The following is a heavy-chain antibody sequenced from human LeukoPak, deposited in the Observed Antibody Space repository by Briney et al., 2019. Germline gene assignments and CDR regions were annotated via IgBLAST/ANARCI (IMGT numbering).Heavy chain of an antibody. Sequence: SETLSLTCAVYGGSFSGYYWSWIRQPPGKGLEWIGEINHSGSTNYNPSLKSRVTISVDTSKNQFSLKLSSVTAADTAVYYCARVADIVVVPAYYYYGMDVWGQGTTVTASS. CDR1: GGSFSGYY. J-gene: IGHJ6*02. CDR3: ARVADIVVVPAYYYYGMDV. CDR2: INHSGST. V-gene: IGHV4-34*01. D-gene: IGHD2-2*01.